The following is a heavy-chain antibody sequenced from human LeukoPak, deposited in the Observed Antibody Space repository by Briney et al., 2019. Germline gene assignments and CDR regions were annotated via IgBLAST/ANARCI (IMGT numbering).Heavy chain of an antibody. CDR1: GGSISSYY. J-gene: IGHJ5*02. CDR3: ARMGGYSSGWLNWFDP. Sequence: PSETLSLTCTVSGGSISSYYWSWIRQPPGKGLEWIGYIYYSGSTNYNPSLKSRVTISVDTSKNQFSLKLSSVTAAGTAVYYCARMGGYSSGWLNWFDPWGQGTLVTVSS. CDR2: IYYSGST. D-gene: IGHD6-19*01. V-gene: IGHV4-59*08.